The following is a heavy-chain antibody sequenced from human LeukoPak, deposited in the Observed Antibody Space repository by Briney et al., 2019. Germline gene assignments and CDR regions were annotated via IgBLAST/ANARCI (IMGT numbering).Heavy chain of an antibody. V-gene: IGHV3-48*01. CDR2: ISSSSSSI. Sequence: GGSLRLSCAASGFTFSSYSMNWVRQAPGKGLEWVSYISSSSSSIYYADSVKGRFTISRDNAKNSLYLQMNSLRAEDTAVYYCAKGFSRYCSGGSCYPMDVWGKGTTVTISS. D-gene: IGHD2-15*01. J-gene: IGHJ6*03. CDR3: AKGFSRYCSGGSCYPMDV. CDR1: GFTFSSYS.